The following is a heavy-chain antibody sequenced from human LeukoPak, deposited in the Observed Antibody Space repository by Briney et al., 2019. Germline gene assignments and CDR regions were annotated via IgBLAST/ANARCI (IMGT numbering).Heavy chain of an antibody. Sequence: KTSETLSLTCTVSGGSISRYYWSWIRQPPGKGLEWIGYIYYSGSTYYNPSLKSRVTISVDTSKNQFSLRLSSVTAADTAVYYCARDKPYGSGSIDAFDIWGQGTMVTVSS. J-gene: IGHJ3*02. D-gene: IGHD3-10*01. CDR2: IYYSGST. V-gene: IGHV4-59*12. CDR1: GGSISRYY. CDR3: ARDKPYGSGSIDAFDI.